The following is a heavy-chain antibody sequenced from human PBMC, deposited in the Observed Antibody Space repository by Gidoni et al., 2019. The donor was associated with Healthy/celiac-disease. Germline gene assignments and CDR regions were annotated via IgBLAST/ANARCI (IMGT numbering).Heavy chain of an antibody. V-gene: IGHV3-23*01. CDR1: GFPFSSYA. CDR3: AKILRYCSSTSCPGLAITSGWYPEYFQH. CDR2: ISGSGGST. J-gene: IGHJ1*01. Sequence: EVQLLESGGGLVQPGGSLRLSCAASGFPFSSYAMSWVRQAPGKGLEWVSAISGSGGSTYYADSVKGRFTISRDNSKNTLYLQMNSLRAEDTAVYYCAKILRYCSSTSCPGLAITSGWYPEYFQHWGQGTLVTVSS. D-gene: IGHD2-2*01.